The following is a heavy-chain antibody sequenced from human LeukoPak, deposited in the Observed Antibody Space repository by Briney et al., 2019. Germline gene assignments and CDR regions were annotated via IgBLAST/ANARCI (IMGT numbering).Heavy chain of an antibody. CDR2: ISSVGNTI. Sequence: GGSLRLSCAASGFTFNYHSMNWVRQAPGKGLEWISYISSVGNTIFYADSVMGRFTTSRDNAQDSLYLQMNSLRAEDTAVHFCARDKVRVGLSAFDCWGQGTLVTVSS. D-gene: IGHD1-26*01. CDR3: ARDKVRVGLSAFDC. V-gene: IGHV3-48*01. J-gene: IGHJ4*02. CDR1: GFTFNYHS.